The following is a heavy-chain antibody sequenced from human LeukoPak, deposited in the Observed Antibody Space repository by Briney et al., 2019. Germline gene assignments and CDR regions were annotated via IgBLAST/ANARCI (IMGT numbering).Heavy chain of an antibody. V-gene: IGHV1-2*02. CDR3: ARGSVAGIVFNY. D-gene: IGHD6-19*01. CDR1: GYTFTGYY. Sequence: ASVKVSCKASGYTFTGYYMHWVRQAPGQGLEWMGWINPNSGGTNYAQKFQGRVTMTRDTSISTAYMELSRLRSEDTAVYYCARGSVAGIVFNYWGQGTLVTVSS. CDR2: INPNSGGT. J-gene: IGHJ4*02.